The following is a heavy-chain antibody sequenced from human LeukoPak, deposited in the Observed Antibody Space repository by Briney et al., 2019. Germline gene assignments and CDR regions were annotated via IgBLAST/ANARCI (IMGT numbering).Heavy chain of an antibody. D-gene: IGHD4-17*01. CDR3: ARATVTTGDDY. J-gene: IGHJ4*02. CDR2: INPNSGGT. Sequence: ASVKVSCKASGYTFTGYYKHWVRQAPGQGLEWMGWINPNSGGTNYAQKFQGRVTMTRDTSISTAYMELRSLRSDDTAVYYCARATVTTGDDYWGQGTLVTVSS. V-gene: IGHV1-2*02. CDR1: GYTFTGYY.